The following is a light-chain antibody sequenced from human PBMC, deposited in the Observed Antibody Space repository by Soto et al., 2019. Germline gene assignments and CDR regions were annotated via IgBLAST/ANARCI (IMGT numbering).Light chain of an antibody. CDR1: ISNIGNNY. CDR3: GTWDSRLSVID. Sequence: QSVLTQPPSVSAAPGQKVTISCSGSISNIGNNYVSWYQQLPGTAPKLLIYDNNKRPSRIPDRFSGSKSGTSATLGITGLQTVDDADYYCGTWDSRLSVIDFGTWTKVTVL. J-gene: IGLJ1*01. CDR2: DNN. V-gene: IGLV1-51*01.